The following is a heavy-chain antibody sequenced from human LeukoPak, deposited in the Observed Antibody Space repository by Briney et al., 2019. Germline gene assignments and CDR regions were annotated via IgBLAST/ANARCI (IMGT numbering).Heavy chain of an antibody. CDR1: GGTFSSYA. CDR3: ATGDIVVASFDY. D-gene: IGHD2-15*01. Sequence: SVKVSCKASGGTFSSYAISWVRQAPGQGLEWMGRIIPILGIANYAQKFQGRVTITADKSTSTAYMELSSLRSEDTAVYYCATGDIVVASFDYWGQGTLVTVSS. J-gene: IGHJ4*02. CDR2: IIPILGIA. V-gene: IGHV1-69*04.